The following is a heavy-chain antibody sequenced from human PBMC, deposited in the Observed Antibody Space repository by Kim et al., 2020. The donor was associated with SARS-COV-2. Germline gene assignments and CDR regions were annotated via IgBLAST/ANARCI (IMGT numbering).Heavy chain of an antibody. J-gene: IGHJ4*02. CDR2: INHSGST. V-gene: IGHV4-34*01. CDR1: GGSFSGYY. D-gene: IGHD1-26*01. Sequence: SETLSLTCAVYGGSFSGYYWSWIRQPPGKGLEWIGEINHSGSTNYNPSLKSRVTISVDTSKNQFSLKLSSVTAADTAVYYCARARGIVGATNDYWGQGTLVTVSS. CDR3: ARARGIVGATNDY.